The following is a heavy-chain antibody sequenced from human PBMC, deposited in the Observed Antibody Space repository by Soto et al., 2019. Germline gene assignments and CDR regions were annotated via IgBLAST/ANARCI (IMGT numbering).Heavy chain of an antibody. Sequence: SETLSLTCAVYGGSFSGYYWSWIRQPPGKGLERIGEINHSGSTNYNPSLKSRVTISVDTSKNQFSLKLSSVTAADTAVYYCESLDYDFWSGYYRALYYYGMDVWGQGTTVTVSS. CDR3: ESLDYDFWSGYYRALYYYGMDV. CDR2: INHSGST. D-gene: IGHD3-3*01. J-gene: IGHJ6*02. CDR1: GGSFSGYY. V-gene: IGHV4-34*01.